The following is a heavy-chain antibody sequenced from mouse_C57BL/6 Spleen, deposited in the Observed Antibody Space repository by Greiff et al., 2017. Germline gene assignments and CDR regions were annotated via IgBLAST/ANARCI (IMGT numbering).Heavy chain of an antibody. D-gene: IGHD2-12*01. CDR3: ARYYSYWYFDV. V-gene: IGHV1-82*01. CDR2: IYPGDGDT. Sequence: QVQLQQSGPELVKPGASVKISCKASGYAFSSSWMNWVKQRPGKGLEWIGRIYPGDGDTNYNGKFKGKATLTADKSSSTAYMQLSSLTSEDSAVYFCARYYSYWYFDVWGTGTTVTVSS. J-gene: IGHJ1*03. CDR1: GYAFSSSW.